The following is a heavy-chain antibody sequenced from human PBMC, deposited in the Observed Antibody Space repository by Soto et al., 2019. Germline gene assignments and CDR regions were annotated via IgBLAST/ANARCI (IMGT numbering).Heavy chain of an antibody. CDR1: GYTFTGYY. CDR2: INPNSGGT. CDR3: AREGGVDTASYYYYGMDV. D-gene: IGHD5-18*01. J-gene: IGHJ6*02. V-gene: IGHV1-2*04. Sequence: ASVTVSCKASGYTFTGYYMHWVRQAPGHGLEWMGWINPNSGGTNYAQQFQDWVTMTRDTSISTAYMELSRLRSDDTAVYYCAREGGVDTASYYYYGMDVWGQGTTVTVSS.